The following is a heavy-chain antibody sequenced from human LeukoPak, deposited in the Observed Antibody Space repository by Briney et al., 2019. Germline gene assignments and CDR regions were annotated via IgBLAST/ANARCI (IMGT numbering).Heavy chain of an antibody. CDR2: IYSGGST. V-gene: IGHV3-66*02. D-gene: IGHD3-10*01. Sequence: GGSLRLPCAASGFTVSSNYMSWVRQAPGKGLEWVLAIYSGGSTYYADPVKGRFTISRDNSKNTLYLQMNSLEAEDTHVYYWARSFALYYFDYSGPGNLVTVSS. CDR1: GFTVSSNY. J-gene: IGHJ4*02. CDR3: ARSFALYYFDY.